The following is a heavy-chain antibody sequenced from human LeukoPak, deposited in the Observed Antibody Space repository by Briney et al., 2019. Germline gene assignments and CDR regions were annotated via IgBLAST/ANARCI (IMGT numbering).Heavy chain of an antibody. CDR1: GFTFSSYS. CDR3: ARDRYSTSWSYFDY. V-gene: IGHV3-21*01. Sequence: PGGSLRLSCAASGFTFSSYSMNWVRQAPGKGLEWVSSISTSSSYIYYADSVKGRSTISRDNAKNSLYLQMNSLRAEDTAVYYCARDRYSTSWSYFDYWGQGTLVTVSS. J-gene: IGHJ4*02. D-gene: IGHD6-13*01. CDR2: ISTSSSYI.